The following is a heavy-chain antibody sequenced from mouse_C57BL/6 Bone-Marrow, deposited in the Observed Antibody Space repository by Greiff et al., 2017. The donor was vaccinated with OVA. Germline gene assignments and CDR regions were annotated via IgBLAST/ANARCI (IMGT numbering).Heavy chain of an antibody. CDR2: IYPGDGDT. D-gene: IGHD1-1*01. Sequence: QVQLKQSGAELVKPGASVKISCKASGYAFSSYWMNWVKQRPGKGLEWIGQIYPGDGDTNYNGKFKGKATLTADKSSSTAYMQLSSLTSEDSAVYFCARSRPDYYGSGYFDVWGTGTTVTVSS. CDR1: GYAFSSYW. CDR3: ARSRPDYYGSGYFDV. J-gene: IGHJ1*03. V-gene: IGHV1-80*01.